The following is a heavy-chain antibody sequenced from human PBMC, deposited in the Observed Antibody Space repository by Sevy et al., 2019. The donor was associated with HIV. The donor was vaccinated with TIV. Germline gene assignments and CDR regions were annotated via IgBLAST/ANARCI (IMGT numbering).Heavy chain of an antibody. Sequence: ASVKVSCKASGGTFSSYAISWVRQAPGQGLEWMGRIIPILGIANYAQKFQGRVTITADKSTSTAYMELSSLRSEDTAVYYYAVGGGHEDYYYGMDVWGQGTTVTVSS. V-gene: IGHV1-69*04. CDR3: AVGGGHEDYYYGMDV. CDR2: IIPILGIA. D-gene: IGHD1-26*01. J-gene: IGHJ6*02. CDR1: GGTFSSYA.